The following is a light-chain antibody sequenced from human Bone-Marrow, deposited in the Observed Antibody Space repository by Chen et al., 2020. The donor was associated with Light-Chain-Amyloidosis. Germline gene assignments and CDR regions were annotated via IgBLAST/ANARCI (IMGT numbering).Light chain of an antibody. CDR2: KDS. CDR3: QSADRSSNHHA. J-gene: IGLJ1*01. V-gene: IGLV3-25*03. Sequence: ELTQPPSVPVPPRQTARITCPGDESPMQYVYWYQQKSGQAPVLVIYKDSERPSGIPERFSGSSSGTTATLTISGVQADDEADYYCQSADRSSNHHAFGGGTKVTVL. CDR1: ESPMQY.